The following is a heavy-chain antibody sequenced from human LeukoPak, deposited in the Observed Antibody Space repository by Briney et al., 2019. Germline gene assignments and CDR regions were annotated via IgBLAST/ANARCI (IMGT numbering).Heavy chain of an antibody. J-gene: IGHJ4*02. V-gene: IGHV3-23*01. CDR1: GFTFSSYV. CDR2: ISGSGGST. D-gene: IGHD4-11*01. Sequence: GGSLRLSCAASGFTFSSYVMSWVRQAPGKGLEWVSAISGSGGSTYYADSVKGRFTISRDNSKNTLYLQMNSLRAEDTAVYYCAKARGPYSNSDYWGQGTLVTVSS. CDR3: AKARGPYSNSDY.